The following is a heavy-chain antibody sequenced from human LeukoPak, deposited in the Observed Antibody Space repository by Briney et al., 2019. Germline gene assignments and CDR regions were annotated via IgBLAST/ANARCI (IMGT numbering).Heavy chain of an antibody. Sequence: ASVKVSCKASGYTFTSYAMNWVRQAPGQGLEWMGWINTNTGNPTYARGFTGRFVFSLDTSVSTAYLQISSLKAEDTAVYYCARRPRGYSGYEIPPIDYWGQGTLVTVSS. CDR2: INTNTGNP. CDR1: GYTFTSYA. CDR3: ARRPRGYSGYEIPPIDY. D-gene: IGHD5-12*01. J-gene: IGHJ4*02. V-gene: IGHV7-4-1*02.